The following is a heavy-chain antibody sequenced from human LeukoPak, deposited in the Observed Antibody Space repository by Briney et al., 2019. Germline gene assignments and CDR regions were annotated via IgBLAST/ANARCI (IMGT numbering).Heavy chain of an antibody. D-gene: IGHD2-21*02. CDR3: AKDRAYCGGDCYPGYYMDV. J-gene: IGHJ6*03. CDR1: GFTFSTYA. V-gene: IGHV3-23*01. CDR2: ISGSGGST. Sequence: GGSLRLSCAASGFTFSTYAMTWVSQAPGKGLEWVSTISGSGGSTYYADSVKGRFTISRDSSKNTLYLQMNSLRVEDTAVYYCAKDRAYCGGDCYPGYYMDVWGKGTTVTVSS.